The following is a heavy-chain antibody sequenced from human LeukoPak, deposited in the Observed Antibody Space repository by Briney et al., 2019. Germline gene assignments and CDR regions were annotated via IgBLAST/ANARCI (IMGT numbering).Heavy chain of an antibody. CDR1: GFTFSSYA. J-gene: IGHJ4*02. V-gene: IGHV3-23*01. Sequence: GGSLRLSCAASGFTFSSYAMSWVRQAPGKGLEWVSGISYSGGSTYYADSVKGRFTISRDNSKNTLYLQMNSLRAEDTAVYYCAKQRITLFGVASDYWGQGTLVTVSS. D-gene: IGHD3-3*01. CDR3: AKQRITLFGVASDY. CDR2: ISYSGGST.